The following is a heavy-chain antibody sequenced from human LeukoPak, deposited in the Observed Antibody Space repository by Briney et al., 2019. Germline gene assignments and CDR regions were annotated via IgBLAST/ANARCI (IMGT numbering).Heavy chain of an antibody. J-gene: IGHJ4*02. D-gene: IGHD3-9*01. V-gene: IGHV4-59*08. CDR1: GGSISSYY. Sequence: SETLSLTCTVSGGSISSYYWSWIRQPPGKRLEWIGYIYYSGSTNYNPSLKSRVTISVDASKNQFSLKLSSVTAADTAVYYCARGNFDWLPRDYWGQGTLVTVSS. CDR2: IYYSGST. CDR3: ARGNFDWLPRDY.